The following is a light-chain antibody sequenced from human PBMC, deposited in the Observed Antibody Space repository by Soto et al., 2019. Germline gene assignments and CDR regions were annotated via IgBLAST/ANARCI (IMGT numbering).Light chain of an antibody. Sequence: IQMTQSPSSLSASIGDRVTITCRASQGIRNDLGWYQQKPGKVPKLLIYAASTLQSGVPSRFSGSGSGTDFTLTISNLQPEDVATYYCQKYNSAPRTFGQGTKVDIK. CDR3: QKYNSAPRT. V-gene: IGKV1-27*01. CDR1: QGIRND. CDR2: AAS. J-gene: IGKJ1*01.